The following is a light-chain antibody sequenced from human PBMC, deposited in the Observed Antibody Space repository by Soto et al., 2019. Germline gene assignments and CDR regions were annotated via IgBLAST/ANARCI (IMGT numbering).Light chain of an antibody. V-gene: IGKV3-20*01. CDR3: QQYGSSPRT. J-gene: IGKJ1*01. CDR1: QSVSSN. CDR2: GAS. Sequence: EIGITHSPSSLSVSPGERATITCRASQSVSSNLAWYQQKPGKPPNLLIFGASHRAPDIPDRFSGSGSGTDFTLTISRLEPEDFAVYYCQQYGSSPRTFGQGTKVDIK.